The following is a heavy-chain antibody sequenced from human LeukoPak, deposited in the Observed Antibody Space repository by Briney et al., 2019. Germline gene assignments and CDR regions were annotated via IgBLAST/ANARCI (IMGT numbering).Heavy chain of an antibody. Sequence: GGSLRLSCAASGFALSDAWMTWVRQAPGKGLEWVGRIRTETDGGTTDYAAPVKGRFTISRDDSTNTLHLQMNSLKVEDTAAYYCTTDPPIAAAPDWGQGTLVTVSS. CDR2: IRTETDGGTT. V-gene: IGHV3-15*01. CDR3: TTDPPIAAAPD. D-gene: IGHD6-25*01. CDR1: GFALSDAW. J-gene: IGHJ4*02.